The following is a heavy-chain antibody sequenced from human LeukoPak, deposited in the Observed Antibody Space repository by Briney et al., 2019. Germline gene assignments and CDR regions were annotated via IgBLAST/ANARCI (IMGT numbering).Heavy chain of an antibody. V-gene: IGHV1-18*04. J-gene: IGHJ3*02. Sequence: GASVKVSCKASGYTFTGYYMHWVRQAPGQGLEWMGWISAYNGNTNYAQKLQGRVTMTTDTSTSTAYMELRSLRSDDTAVYYCASYTAGNAFDIWGQGTMVTVSS. CDR2: ISAYNGNT. CDR3: ASYTAGNAFDI. CDR1: GYTFTGYY. D-gene: IGHD6-13*01.